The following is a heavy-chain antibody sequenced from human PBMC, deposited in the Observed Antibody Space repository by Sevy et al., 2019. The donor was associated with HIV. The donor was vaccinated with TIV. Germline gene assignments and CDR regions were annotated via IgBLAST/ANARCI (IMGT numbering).Heavy chain of an antibody. Sequence: GGSLRLSCAASGFTFSSYAMHGVRQAPGKGLEWVAVISYDGSNKYYADSVTGRFTISGDNSRNTLYLQMNSLRAEDTAVYYCAIDPPPGLEHSYGYYFDYWGQGTLVTVSS. V-gene: IGHV3-30-3*01. CDR1: GFTFSSYA. CDR3: AIDPPPGLEHSYGYYFDY. J-gene: IGHJ4*02. D-gene: IGHD5-18*01. CDR2: ISYDGSNK.